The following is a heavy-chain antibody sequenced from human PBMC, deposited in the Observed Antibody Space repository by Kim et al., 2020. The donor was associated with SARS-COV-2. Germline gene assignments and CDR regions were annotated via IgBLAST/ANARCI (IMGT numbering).Heavy chain of an antibody. Sequence: SETLSLTCAVYGGSLSGYFWSWIRQPPGKGLGWIGEINHSGSTNYNPSLKSRVTISVDTSKNQFSLNLRTVTAADTAVYFCARGQYKSGWYYSYWGQGTLVTVSS. D-gene: IGHD6-19*01. CDR1: GGSLSGYF. CDR2: INHSGST. CDR3: ARGQYKSGWYYSY. J-gene: IGHJ4*02. V-gene: IGHV4-34*01.